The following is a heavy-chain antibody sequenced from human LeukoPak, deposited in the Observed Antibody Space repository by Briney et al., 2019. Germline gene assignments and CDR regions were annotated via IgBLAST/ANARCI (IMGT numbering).Heavy chain of an antibody. D-gene: IGHD2-8*02. Sequence: GGSLRLSCTASGFTFNLYAMTWVRQAPGKGLEWVSAITGSGGSTYYADSVKGRFTISRDNSKNTVYLQMNSLRVDDTAVYYCATYRQVLLPFESWGQGTLVTVSS. CDR2: ITGSGGST. V-gene: IGHV3-23*01. J-gene: IGHJ4*02. CDR1: GFTFNLYA. CDR3: ATYRQVLLPFES.